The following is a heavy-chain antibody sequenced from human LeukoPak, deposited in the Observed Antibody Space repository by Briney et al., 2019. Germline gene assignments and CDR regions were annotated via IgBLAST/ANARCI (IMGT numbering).Heavy chain of an antibody. J-gene: IGHJ6*03. CDR1: GDSVSSNSAA. CDR2: TYYRSKWYN. V-gene: IGHV6-1*01. D-gene: IGHD3-22*01. Sequence: SQTLSLTCAISGDSVSSNSAAWNWIRQSPSRGLEWLGRTYYRSKWYNDYAVSVKSRITINPDTSKNQFSLKLSSVTAADTAVYYCARDPYDSSGYRHYYYMDVWGKGTTVTVSS. CDR3: ARDPYDSSGYRHYYYMDV.